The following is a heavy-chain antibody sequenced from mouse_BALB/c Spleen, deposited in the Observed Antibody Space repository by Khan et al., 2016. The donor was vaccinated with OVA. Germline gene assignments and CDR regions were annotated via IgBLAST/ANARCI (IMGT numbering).Heavy chain of an antibody. J-gene: IGHJ1*01. CDR1: GYSITSDYA. CDR3: ARRSV. Sequence: EVQLQESGPGLVKPSQSLSLTCTVTGYSITSDYAWNWIRQFPGNKLEWMGYINYSGTTSYNPSLKSRISITRDTSKNQFFLQLNSVATEDTATYCCARRSVWGAGTTVTVSS. V-gene: IGHV3-2*02. CDR2: INYSGTT.